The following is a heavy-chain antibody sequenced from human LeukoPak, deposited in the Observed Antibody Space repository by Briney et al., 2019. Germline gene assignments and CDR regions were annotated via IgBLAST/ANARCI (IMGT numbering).Heavy chain of an antibody. Sequence: SETLSLTCAVYGGSFSGYYWSWIRQPPGKGLEWIGEINHSGSTNYNPSLKSGVTISVDTSKNQFSLKLSSVTAADTAVYYCARGLLGPVDYWGQGTLVTVSS. CDR2: INHSGST. D-gene: IGHD7-27*01. J-gene: IGHJ4*02. CDR1: GGSFSGYY. V-gene: IGHV4-34*01. CDR3: ARGLLGPVDY.